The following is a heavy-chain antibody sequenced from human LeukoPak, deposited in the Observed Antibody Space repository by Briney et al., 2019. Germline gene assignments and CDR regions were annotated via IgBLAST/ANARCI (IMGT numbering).Heavy chain of an antibody. D-gene: IGHD3-22*01. CDR3: ARHEIHTMIGSPGRAFDI. Sequence: PGESLKISCKGSGYSFTSYWIGWVRQMPGKGLEWMGIIYPGDSDTRYSPSFQGQVTISADKSISTSYLQWSSLKASDTAMYYCARHEIHTMIGSPGRAFDIWGQGTMVTVSS. J-gene: IGHJ3*02. CDR2: IYPGDSDT. V-gene: IGHV5-51*01. CDR1: GYSFTSYW.